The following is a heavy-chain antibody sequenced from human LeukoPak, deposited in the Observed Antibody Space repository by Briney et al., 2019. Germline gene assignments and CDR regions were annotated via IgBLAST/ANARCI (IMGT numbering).Heavy chain of an antibody. CDR2: ISAYNGNT. CDR1: GYTFTRYG. J-gene: IGHJ4*02. CDR3: AGSGDIVATKSFDY. Sequence: ASVKASCKASGYTFTRYGISWVRQAPGQGLEWMGWISAYNGNTNYAQKLQGRVTMTTDTSTSTAYMELRSLRSDDTAVYYCAGSGDIVATKSFDYWGQGTLVTVSS. V-gene: IGHV1-18*01. D-gene: IGHD5-12*01.